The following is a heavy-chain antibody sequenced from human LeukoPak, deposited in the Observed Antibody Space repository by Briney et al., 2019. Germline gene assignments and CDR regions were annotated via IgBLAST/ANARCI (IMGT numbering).Heavy chain of an antibody. CDR1: GGSISSRSYY. Sequence: SQTLSLTCTVSGGSISSRSYYWGWIRQPPGKGLEWIGSIYYSGSTYYNPSLKSRVTISVDTSKNQFSLKLSSVTAADTAVYYCAREGQLRAFEDYWGQGTLVTVSS. J-gene: IGHJ4*02. V-gene: IGHV4-39*07. CDR3: AREGQLRAFEDY. D-gene: IGHD1-26*01. CDR2: IYYSGST.